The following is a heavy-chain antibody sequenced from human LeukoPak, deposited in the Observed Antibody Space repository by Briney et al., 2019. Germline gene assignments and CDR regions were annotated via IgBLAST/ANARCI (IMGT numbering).Heavy chain of an antibody. J-gene: IGHJ4*02. D-gene: IGHD3-10*01. Sequence: SVKVSCKASGGTFSSYAISWVRQAPGQRLEWMGGIIPIFGTANYAQKFQGRVTITADKSTTTAYMELSSLRSEDTAVYYCAREDKLLWFGELLYAPNFDYWGQGTLVTVSS. CDR3: AREDKLLWFGELLYAPNFDY. CDR2: IIPIFGTA. V-gene: IGHV1-69*06. CDR1: GGTFSSYA.